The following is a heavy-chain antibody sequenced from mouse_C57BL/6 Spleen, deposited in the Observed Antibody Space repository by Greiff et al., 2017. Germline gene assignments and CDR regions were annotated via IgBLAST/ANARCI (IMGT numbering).Heavy chain of an antibody. Sequence: EVQLVESEGGLVQPGSSMKLSCTASGFTFSDYYMAWVRQVPEKGLEWVANINYDGSSTYYLDSLKSRFIISRDNAKNILYLQMSSLKSEDTATYYCAREGAYYGSSSWYFDVWGTGTTVTVSS. D-gene: IGHD1-1*01. CDR2: INYDGSST. CDR1: GFTFSDYY. V-gene: IGHV5-16*01. J-gene: IGHJ1*03. CDR3: AREGAYYGSSSWYFDV.